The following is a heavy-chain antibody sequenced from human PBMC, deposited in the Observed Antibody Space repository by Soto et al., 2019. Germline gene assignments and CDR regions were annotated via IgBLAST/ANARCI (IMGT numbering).Heavy chain of an antibody. CDR1: GLSFSYYW. CDR2: IKTDGSET. J-gene: IGHJ4*02. Sequence: EVHLVESGGGLVQPGGSLRLSCAASGLSFSYYWMHWVRQAPGKGLAWVSRIKTDGSETNYADSVRGRFTISRDNAKNILYLQMNSLGVDDTAVYYCAADLVLGSGSQGHWGQGTLVTVSS. D-gene: IGHD3-10*01. V-gene: IGHV3-74*01. CDR3: AADLVLGSGSQGH.